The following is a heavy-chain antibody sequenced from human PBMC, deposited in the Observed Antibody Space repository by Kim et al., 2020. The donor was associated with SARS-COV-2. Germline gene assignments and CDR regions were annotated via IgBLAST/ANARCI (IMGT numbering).Heavy chain of an antibody. CDR1: GGTFSSYA. D-gene: IGHD3-22*01. Sequence: SVKVSCKASGGTFSSYAISWVRQAPGQGLEWMGGIIPIFGTANYAQKFQGRVTITADESTSTAYMELSSLRSEDTAVYYCARVRDRDSSGYYHEPEYFQHWGQGTLVTVSS. V-gene: IGHV1-69*13. CDR2: IIPIFGTA. CDR3: ARVRDRDSSGYYHEPEYFQH. J-gene: IGHJ1*01.